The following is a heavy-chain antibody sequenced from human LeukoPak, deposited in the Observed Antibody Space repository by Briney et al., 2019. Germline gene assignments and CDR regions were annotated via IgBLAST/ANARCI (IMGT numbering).Heavy chain of an antibody. CDR3: AKGKEMAHYGPLLG. J-gene: IGHJ4*02. CDR1: GFTFDDYA. Sequence: PGGSLRLSCAASGFTFDDYAMHWVRQAPGKGLEWVSGISWNSGSIGYADSVKGRFTISRDNAKNSLYLQMNSLRAEDTALYYCAKGKEMAHYGPLLGWGQGTLVTVSS. V-gene: IGHV3-9*01. D-gene: IGHD5-24*01. CDR2: ISWNSGSI.